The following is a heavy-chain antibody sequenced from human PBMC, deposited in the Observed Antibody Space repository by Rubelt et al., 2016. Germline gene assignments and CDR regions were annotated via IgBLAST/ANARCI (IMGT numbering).Heavy chain of an antibody. J-gene: IGHJ4*02. CDR1: RGSSSGYY. CDR3: ARGYGSGSYWNY. Sequence: QVQLQQWGAGLLKPSETLSLTCAVYRGSSSGYYWSWIRQPPGKGLEWIGEINPSGSSNYNPSLRGRVTISVDTSKRQFSLKLSSVTAADTAVYYCARGYGSGSYWNYWGQGTLVSVSS. D-gene: IGHD3-10*01. V-gene: IGHV4-34*01. CDR2: INPSGSS.